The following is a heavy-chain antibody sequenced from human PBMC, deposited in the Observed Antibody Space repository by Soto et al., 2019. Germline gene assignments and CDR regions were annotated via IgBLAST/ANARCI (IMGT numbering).Heavy chain of an antibody. D-gene: IGHD3-9*01. Sequence: QVQLVQSGAEVKKPGASVKVSCKASGYTFTSYYMHWVRQAPGQGLEWMGIINPSGGSTSYAQKCQGRVTMTRDPSTSTVSMELSSLRSEDTAVYYCARDAAPPGRYLVNNWFDPWGQGTLVTVSS. CDR3: ARDAAPPGRYLVNNWFDP. J-gene: IGHJ5*02. CDR2: INPSGGST. CDR1: GYTFTSYY. V-gene: IGHV1-46*01.